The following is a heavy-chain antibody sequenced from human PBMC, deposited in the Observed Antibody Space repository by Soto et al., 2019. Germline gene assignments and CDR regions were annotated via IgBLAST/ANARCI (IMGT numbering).Heavy chain of an antibody. CDR3: ARDFDSSGYYPNWYFDL. CDR2: IWYDGSNK. V-gene: IGHV3-33*01. CDR1: GFTFSSYG. D-gene: IGHD3-22*01. Sequence: QVQLVESGGGVVQPGRSLRLSCAASGFTFSSYGMHWVRQAPGKGLEWVAVIWYDGSNKYYADSVKGRFTISRDNSKNTLYLQMNRLRAEDTAVYYCARDFDSSGYYPNWYFDLWGRGTLVTVSS. J-gene: IGHJ2*01.